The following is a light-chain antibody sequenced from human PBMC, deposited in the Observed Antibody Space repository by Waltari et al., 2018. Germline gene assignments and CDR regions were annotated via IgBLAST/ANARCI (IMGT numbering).Light chain of an antibody. CDR3: VQAIAFPFT. V-gene: IGKV2-40*01. CDR1: QSLLHSNGNTY. CDR2: GGS. Sequence: DTVMTQTPLSLPITPGEPASISCRSRQSLLHSNGNTYLHWYLQKPGQSPQLLIYGGSNRASGVPDRFSGSGSGTDFTLKISKVEAEDVGVYYCVQAIAFPFTFGPGTKLDIK. J-gene: IGKJ3*01.